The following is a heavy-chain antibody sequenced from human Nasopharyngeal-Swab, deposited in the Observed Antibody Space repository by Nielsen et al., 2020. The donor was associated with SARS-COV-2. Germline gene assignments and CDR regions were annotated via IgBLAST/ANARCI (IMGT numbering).Heavy chain of an antibody. J-gene: IGHJ4*02. V-gene: IGHV3-66*01. Sequence: GGSLRLSCAASGFTVRSNYMTWVRQAPGKGLEWLSVLYVGGSTYYADSVKGRFTISRDNAKNSLYLQMNSLRAEDTAVYYCARVIAVAVDYWGQGTLVTVSS. D-gene: IGHD6-19*01. CDR1: GFTVRSNY. CDR3: ARVIAVAVDY. CDR2: LYVGGST.